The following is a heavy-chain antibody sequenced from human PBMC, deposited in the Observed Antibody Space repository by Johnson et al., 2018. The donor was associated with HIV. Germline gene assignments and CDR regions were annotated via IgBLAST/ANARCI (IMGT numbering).Heavy chain of an antibody. J-gene: IGHJ3*02. D-gene: IGHD2-15*01. Sequence: VQLVESGGGLVQPGGSLRLSCAASGFTFSSYAMSWVRQAPGKGLEWVSAISGSGGSTGYADSMKGRFTISRDNAKKYLYLQMNSLRAEDTAFYYCARDVRMDKAFDIWGQGTMVTVSS. CDR1: GFTFSSYA. CDR2: ISGSGGST. CDR3: ARDVRMDKAFDI. V-gene: IGHV3-23*04.